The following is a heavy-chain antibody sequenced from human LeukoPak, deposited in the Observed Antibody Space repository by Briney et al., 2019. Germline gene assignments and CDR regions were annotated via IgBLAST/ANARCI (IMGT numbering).Heavy chain of an antibody. CDR1: GGSISSSYY. Sequence: SETLSLTCTVSGGSISSSYYWGWIRQPPGKGLEWIGYIYYSGSTNYNPSLKSRVTISVDTSKNQFSPKLSSVTAADTAVYYCARDQTDYDILTGRYYYYYMDVWGKGTTVTISS. J-gene: IGHJ6*03. D-gene: IGHD3-9*01. CDR3: ARDQTDYDILTGRYYYYYMDV. V-gene: IGHV4-61*01. CDR2: IYYSGST.